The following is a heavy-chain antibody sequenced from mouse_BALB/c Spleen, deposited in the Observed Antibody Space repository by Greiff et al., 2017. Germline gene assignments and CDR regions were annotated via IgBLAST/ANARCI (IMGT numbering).Heavy chain of an antibody. J-gene: IGHJ3*01. CDR1: GFTFSSYA. CDR2: ISSGGST. D-gene: IGHD2-14*01. Sequence: DVKLVESGGGLVKPGGSLKLSCAASGFTFSSYAMSWVRQTPEKRLEWVASISSGGSTYYPDSVKGRFTISRDNARNILYLQMSSLRSEDTAMYYCARGDRYDVFFAYWGQGTLVTVSA. V-gene: IGHV5-6-5*01. CDR3: ARGDRYDVFFAY.